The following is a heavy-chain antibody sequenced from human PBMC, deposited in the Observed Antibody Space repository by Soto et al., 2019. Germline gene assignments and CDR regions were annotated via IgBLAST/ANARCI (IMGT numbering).Heavy chain of an antibody. J-gene: IGHJ4*02. CDR3: ARVMEGEELELRRIDY. D-gene: IGHD1-7*01. V-gene: IGHV1-18*01. Sequence: ASVKVSCKASGYTFTSYGISWVRQAPGQGLEWMGWISAYNGNTNYAQKLQGRVTMTTDTSTSTAYMELRSLRSDDTAVYYCARVMEGEELELRRIDYWGQGTLVTVSS. CDR2: ISAYNGNT. CDR1: GYTFTSYG.